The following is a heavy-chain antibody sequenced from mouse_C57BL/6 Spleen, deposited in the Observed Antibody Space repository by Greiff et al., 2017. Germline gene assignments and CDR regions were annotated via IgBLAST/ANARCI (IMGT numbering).Heavy chain of an antibody. J-gene: IGHJ4*01. CDR2: IYPGSGST. V-gene: IGHV1-85*01. Sequence: QVQLQQSGPELVKPGASVKISCKASGYSFTSYYIHWVKQRPGQGLEWIGWIYPGSGSTKYNEKFKGKATLTVDTSSSTAYMELHSLTSEDSAVYFCARWDYYGSSYAMDYWGQGTSVTVSS. CDR3: ARWDYYGSSYAMDY. D-gene: IGHD1-1*01. CDR1: GYSFTSYY.